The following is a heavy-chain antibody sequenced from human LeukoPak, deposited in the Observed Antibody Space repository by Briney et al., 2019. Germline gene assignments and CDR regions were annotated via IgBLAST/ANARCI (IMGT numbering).Heavy chain of an antibody. CDR1: GYTFTSYY. CDR2: INPSGGST. D-gene: IGHD6-19*01. J-gene: IGHJ3*02. V-gene: IGHV1-46*01. CDR3: ARALAGYSSGWDDAFDI. Sequence: ASVKVSCKASGYTFTSYYMRWVRQAPGQGLEWMGIINPSGGSTSYAQKFQGRVTMTRDTSTSTVYMELSSLRSEDTAVYYCARALAGYSSGWDDAFDIWGQGTMVTVSS.